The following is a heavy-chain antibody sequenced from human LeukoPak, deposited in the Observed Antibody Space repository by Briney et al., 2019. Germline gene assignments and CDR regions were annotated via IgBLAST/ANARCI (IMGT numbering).Heavy chain of an antibody. CDR2: IYHGGST. V-gene: IGHV4-38-2*02. J-gene: IGHJ4*02. Sequence: PSETLSLTCTVSGYSITSGYYWGWIRQPPGKGLEWIGSIYHGGSTYYNPSLKSRVTISVETSKNQFSLKLSTVTAADTAVYYCARDRPGQYYFDYWGQGTLATVSS. CDR1: GYSITSGYY. CDR3: ARDRPGQYYFDY.